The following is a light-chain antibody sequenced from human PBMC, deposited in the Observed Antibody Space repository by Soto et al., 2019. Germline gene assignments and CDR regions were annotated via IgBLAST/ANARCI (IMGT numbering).Light chain of an antibody. Sequence: DIVMTQSPLSLPVTPGEPASISCRSSQSLLHTNGNTYLDWYLQKPGQSPQLLIYLGSNRASGVPDRFSGSGSGTDFTLKISRVEAEDVGVYYCMQALHSPLTFGQGTRLEIK. CDR3: MQALHSPLT. CDR2: LGS. V-gene: IGKV2-28*01. CDR1: QSLLHTNGNTY. J-gene: IGKJ5*01.